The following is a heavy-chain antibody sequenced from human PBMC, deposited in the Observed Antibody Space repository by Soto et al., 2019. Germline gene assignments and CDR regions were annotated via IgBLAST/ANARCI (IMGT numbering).Heavy chain of an antibody. CDR3: ARDVASYDYGDRYGMDV. J-gene: IGHJ6*02. D-gene: IGHD4-17*01. CDR1: GFTFGDYT. CDR2: IRSKAYGGTT. V-gene: IGHV3-49*05. Sequence: EVQLLESGGGLVKPGRTLRLSCTASGFTFGDYTMAWFRQAPGGGLEWVRFIRSKAYGGTTEYAASVKGRFTISRDDSKSIAYLQMNRLQSEDTAVYYCARDVASYDYGDRYGMDVWGQGTTVTVSS.